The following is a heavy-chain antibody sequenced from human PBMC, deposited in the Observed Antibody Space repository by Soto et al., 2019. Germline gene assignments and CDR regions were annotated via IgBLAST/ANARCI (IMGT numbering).Heavy chain of an antibody. CDR2: IWYDGSNK. CDR3: ARDQVAADCHMDY. CDR1: GFTFSSYG. V-gene: IGHV3-33*01. Sequence: GGSLRLSCAAPGFTFSSYGMHWVRQAPGKGLEWVAVIWYDGSNKYYADSVKGRFTISRDNSKTALYLQMNCLRAEDTAVYYCARDQVAADCHMDYWGQGTLVTVSS. J-gene: IGHJ4*02. D-gene: IGHD6-13*01.